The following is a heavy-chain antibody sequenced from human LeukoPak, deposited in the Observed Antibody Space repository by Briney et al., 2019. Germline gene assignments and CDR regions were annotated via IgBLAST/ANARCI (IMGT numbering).Heavy chain of an antibody. D-gene: IGHD6-6*01. J-gene: IGHJ6*03. CDR2: IYYSGST. Sequence: SETLSLTCTVSGGSISSYYWSWIRQPPGKGLEWIGYIYYSGSTNYNPSLKSRVTISVDTSKNQFSLKLSSVTAADTAVYYCARTVRIAARPYYYYYMDVWGKGTTVTVSS. CDR1: GGSISSYY. CDR3: ARTVRIAARPYYYYYMDV. V-gene: IGHV4-59*01.